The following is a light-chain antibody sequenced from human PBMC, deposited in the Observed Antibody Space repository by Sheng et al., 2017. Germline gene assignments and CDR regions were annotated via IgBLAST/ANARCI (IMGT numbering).Light chain of an antibody. Sequence: SYELTQPPSVSVSPGQTARITCSGDKLGNKYACWYQQKPGQSPVLVIYQDTRRPSGIPERFSGSNSGNTATLTISGTQAMDEADYYCQACDSSNVVFGGGTKLTVL. CDR1: KLGNKY. CDR3: QACDSSNVV. V-gene: IGLV3-1*01. CDR2: QDT. J-gene: IGLJ2*01.